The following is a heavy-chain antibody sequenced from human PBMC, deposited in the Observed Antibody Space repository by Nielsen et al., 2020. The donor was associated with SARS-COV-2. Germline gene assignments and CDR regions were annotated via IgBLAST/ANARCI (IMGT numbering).Heavy chain of an antibody. J-gene: IGHJ3*02. D-gene: IGHD3-22*01. Sequence: SETLSLTCTVSGDTISSYYWSWIRQAPGKGLEWIGYINYSGSTNYNPSLKSRATISVDTSKNQFSLKLSSVTAADTAVYYCARVRITMIVVVDAFDIWGQGTMVTVSS. V-gene: IGHV4-59*12. CDR3: ARVRITMIVVVDAFDI. CDR1: GDTISSYY. CDR2: INYSGST.